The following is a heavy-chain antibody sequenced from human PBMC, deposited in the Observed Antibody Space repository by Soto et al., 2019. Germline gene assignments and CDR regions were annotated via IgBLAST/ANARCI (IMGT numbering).Heavy chain of an antibody. Sequence: SGPTLVNPTQTLTLTCTFSGFSLSTSGVGVGWIRQPPGKALEWLALIYWDDDKRYSPSLKSRLTITKDTSKNQVVLTMTNMDPVDTATYYCALHRRASEKSDEFFDYWGQGTLVTVSS. V-gene: IGHV2-5*02. CDR3: ALHRRASEKSDEFFDY. J-gene: IGHJ4*02. CDR2: IYWDDDK. D-gene: IGHD3-10*01. CDR1: GFSLSTSGVG.